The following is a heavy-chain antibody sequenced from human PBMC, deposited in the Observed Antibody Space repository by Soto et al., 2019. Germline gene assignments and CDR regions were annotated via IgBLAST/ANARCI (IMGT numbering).Heavy chain of an antibody. CDR3: ARHLTYYYYYGMDV. V-gene: IGHV4-59*01. CDR2: IFYAGTT. CDR1: GGSIIGFY. J-gene: IGHJ6*02. Sequence: SETLSLTCTVSGGSIIGFYWSWMRQPPGKGLEWIGYIFYAGTTLYTPSLKSRVTISVDTSKNQFSLKLSSVTAADTAMYYCARHLTYYYYYGMDVWGQGTTVTVSS.